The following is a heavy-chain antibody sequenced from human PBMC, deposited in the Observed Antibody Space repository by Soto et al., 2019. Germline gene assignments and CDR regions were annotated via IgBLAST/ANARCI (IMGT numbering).Heavy chain of an antibody. CDR1: GFSLTTSGVG. V-gene: IGHV2-5*02. CDR3: AHRQTYCGGNCYSGFDY. CDR2: IYWDDDK. D-gene: IGHD2-21*02. J-gene: IGHJ4*02. Sequence: QITLKESGPTLVKPTQTLTLTCTFSGFSLTTSGVGVGWIRQPPGKALEWLALIYWDDDKRYSPSLKSRLTITKDTSKNQVVLTMTNMDPVDPATYYCAHRQTYCGGNCYSGFDYWGQGTLVTVSS.